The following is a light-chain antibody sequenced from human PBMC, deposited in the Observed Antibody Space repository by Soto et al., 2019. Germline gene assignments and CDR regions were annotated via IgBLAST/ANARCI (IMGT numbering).Light chain of an antibody. Sequence: AIQMTQSPSSLSASVGDSLTITCRASQGIRNDLGWYRQKPGKAPKLLIYAASSLQSGVPSRFSGSGSGTDFTLTISSLQPEDFATYYCLQDYNYPITFGQGTRLEVK. V-gene: IGKV1-6*01. CDR3: LQDYNYPIT. CDR2: AAS. J-gene: IGKJ5*01. CDR1: QGIRND.